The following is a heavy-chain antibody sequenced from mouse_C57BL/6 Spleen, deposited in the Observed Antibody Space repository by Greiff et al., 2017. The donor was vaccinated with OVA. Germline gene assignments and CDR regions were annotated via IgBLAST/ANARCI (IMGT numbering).Heavy chain of an antibody. J-gene: IGHJ2*01. V-gene: IGHV1-26*01. Sequence: EVQLQQSGPELVKPGASVKISCKASGYTFTDYYMNWVKQSHGKSLEWIGDINPNNGGTSYNQKFKGKATLTVDKSSSTAYMELRSLTSEDSAVYYCARFDYVDYWGQGTTLTVSS. CDR3: ARFDYVDY. CDR1: GYTFTDYY. CDR2: INPNNGGT.